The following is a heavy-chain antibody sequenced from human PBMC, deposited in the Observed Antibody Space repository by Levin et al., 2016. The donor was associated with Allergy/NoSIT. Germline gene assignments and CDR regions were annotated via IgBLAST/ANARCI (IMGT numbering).Heavy chain of an antibody. J-gene: IGHJ3*01. CDR3: ARIWDVGGYYYDDAFDV. CDR2: IDWDDDK. D-gene: IGHD3-22*01. Sequence: WIRQPPGKALEWLARIDWDDDKYYSASLQTRLTISKDSAKNQVVLTMTNMEYVDTATYYCARIWDVGGYYYDDAFDVWGQGTMVTVSS. V-gene: IGHV2-70*11.